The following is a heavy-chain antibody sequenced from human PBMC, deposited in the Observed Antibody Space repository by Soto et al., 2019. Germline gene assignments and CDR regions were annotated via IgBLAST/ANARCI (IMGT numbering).Heavy chain of an antibody. Sequence: LRLSCAASGFTFSSYSMNWVRQAPGKGLEWVSSISSSSSYIYYADSVKGRFTISRDNAKNSLYLQMNSLRAEDTAVYYCASMSPIVVVVAATLPDAFDIWGQGTMVTVSS. J-gene: IGHJ3*02. V-gene: IGHV3-21*01. D-gene: IGHD2-15*01. CDR3: ASMSPIVVVVAATLPDAFDI. CDR2: ISSSSSYI. CDR1: GFTFSSYS.